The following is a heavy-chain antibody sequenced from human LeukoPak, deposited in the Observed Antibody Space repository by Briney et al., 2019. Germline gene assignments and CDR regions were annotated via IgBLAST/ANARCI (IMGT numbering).Heavy chain of an antibody. CDR3: ARAGMDSRGYYQGFDV. J-gene: IGHJ4*02. CDR2: INWNGGST. Sequence: GGSLRLSCAASGFTFDDYGMSWVRQAPGKGLEWVSGINWNGGSTGYTDSVKGRFTISRDNAKNSVYLQINSLRDEDTAIYYCARAGMDSRGYYQGFDVWGQGTLVTVSS. V-gene: IGHV3-20*04. D-gene: IGHD3-22*01. CDR1: GFTFDDYG.